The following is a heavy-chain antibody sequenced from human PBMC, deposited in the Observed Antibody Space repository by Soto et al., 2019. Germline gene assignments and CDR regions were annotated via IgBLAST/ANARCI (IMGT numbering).Heavy chain of an antibody. J-gene: IGHJ6*02. CDR2: IIPIFGTA. Sequence: SVKVSCKASGGTFSSYAISWVRQAPGQGLEWMGGIIPIFGTANYAQKFQGRVTITADESTSTAYMELSSLRSEDTAVYYCARGTGEQLVDVSPYYYYYYGMGVWGQGTMVTVSS. CDR3: ARGTGEQLVDVSPYYYYYYGMGV. CDR1: GGTFSSYA. V-gene: IGHV1-69*13. D-gene: IGHD6-6*01.